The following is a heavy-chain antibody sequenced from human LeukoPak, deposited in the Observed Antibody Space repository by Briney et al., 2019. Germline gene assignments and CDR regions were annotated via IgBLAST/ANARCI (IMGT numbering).Heavy chain of an antibody. J-gene: IGHJ4*02. CDR1: GYTFTSYY. Sequence: ASVKVSCKASGYTFTSYYMHWVRQAPGQGLEWMGIINPSGGSTSYAQKFQGRVTMTRDTSTSTVYMELSSLRSEDTAVYYCAGASYYGSGTYQFDSWGQGTLVTVSS. D-gene: IGHD3-10*01. CDR2: INPSGGST. CDR3: AGASYYGSGTYQFDS. V-gene: IGHV1-46*01.